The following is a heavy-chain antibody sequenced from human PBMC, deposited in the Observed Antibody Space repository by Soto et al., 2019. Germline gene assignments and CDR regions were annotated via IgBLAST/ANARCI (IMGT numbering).Heavy chain of an antibody. V-gene: IGHV3-11*03. CDR3: AAHLNFGLNF. CDR2: ISSSLGHT. CDR1: GFYFSDFH. Sequence: PGGSLRLSCVASGFYFSDFHISLVRQAPGKGLEWISYISSSLGHTDYAESVKGRFTISRDNAKSSVFLEMSDLRSDDTAVYYCAAHLNFGLNFWGQGTLVTVSS. D-gene: IGHD1-7*01. J-gene: IGHJ4*02.